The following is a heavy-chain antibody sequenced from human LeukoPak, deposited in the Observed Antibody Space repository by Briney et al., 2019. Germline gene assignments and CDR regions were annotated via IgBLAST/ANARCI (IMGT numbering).Heavy chain of an antibody. Sequence: PSETLSLTCTVSGGSISSGGYYWSRIRQPPGKGLEWIGYIYHSGSTYYNPSLKSRVTISVDRSKNQFSLELSSVTAADTAVYYCARGEIIVGATAYWGQGTLVTVSS. D-gene: IGHD1-26*01. V-gene: IGHV4-30-2*01. CDR2: IYHSGST. J-gene: IGHJ4*02. CDR3: ARGEIIVGATAY. CDR1: GGSISSGGYY.